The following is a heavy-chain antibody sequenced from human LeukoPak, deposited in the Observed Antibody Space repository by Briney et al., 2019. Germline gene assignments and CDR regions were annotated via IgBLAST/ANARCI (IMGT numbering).Heavy chain of an antibody. V-gene: IGHV3-23*01. CDR1: GFTFSSYA. CDR2: ISGSGGST. D-gene: IGHD3-3*01. Sequence: GGSLRLSCAASGFTFSSYAMSWVRQAPGKGLEWVSAISGSGGSTYYADSVKGRFTISRDNSKNTLYLQMNSLKTEDTAVYYCTTAHHYDFWSGYPTHWGKGTTVTVSS. J-gene: IGHJ6*04. CDR3: TTAHHYDFWSGYPTH.